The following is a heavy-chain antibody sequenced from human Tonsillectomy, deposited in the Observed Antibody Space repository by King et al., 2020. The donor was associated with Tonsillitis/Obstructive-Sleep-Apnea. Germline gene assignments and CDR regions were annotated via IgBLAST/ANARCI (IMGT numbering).Heavy chain of an antibody. J-gene: IGHJ6*02. Sequence: QLVQSGDEVKKPGASVKVSCKASGYTFTSYGISWGRQTPGQGLEWRGWISGYNVNTNYAQKLQGRVTMTTDTSTSTAYMELRSLRSDDTAEYCCARIGEGGHYYYYGMDVWGQGTTVTASS. D-gene: IGHD2-15*01. V-gene: IGHV1-18*01. CDR2: ISGYNVNT. CDR1: GYTFTSYG. CDR3: ARIGEGGHYYYYGMDV.